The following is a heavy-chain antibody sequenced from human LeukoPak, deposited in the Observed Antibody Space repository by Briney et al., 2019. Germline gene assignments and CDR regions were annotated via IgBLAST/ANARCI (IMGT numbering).Heavy chain of an antibody. J-gene: IGHJ4*02. CDR3: ARDRGYTYGHPFDY. CDR2: IWHDGSNK. Sequence: GGSLRLSCVASGFTFSTNVMHWVRPAPGKGLEWVALIWHDGSNKYYADSVKDRFTISRDNSKNTLYLQMNSLRAEDTAVYYCARDRGYTYGHPFDYWGQGTLVTVSS. V-gene: IGHV3-33*01. CDR1: GFTFSTNV. D-gene: IGHD5-18*01.